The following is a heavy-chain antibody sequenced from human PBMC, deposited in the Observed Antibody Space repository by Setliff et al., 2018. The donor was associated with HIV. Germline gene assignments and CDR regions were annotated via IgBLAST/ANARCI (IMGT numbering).Heavy chain of an antibody. J-gene: IGHJ3*02. V-gene: IGHV1-18*01. Sequence: EASVKVSCKASGYSFTSYGVNWVRQAPGQGLEWMGWTSGHNGNTNYAQKFQDRVTMTTDTSTRTIYMELRALRSDDTAVYYCARDEAPYYYDTTGFLDAFDIWGQGTMVTVSS. CDR1: GYSFTSYG. CDR2: TSGHNGNT. D-gene: IGHD3-22*01. CDR3: ARDEAPYYYDTTGFLDAFDI.